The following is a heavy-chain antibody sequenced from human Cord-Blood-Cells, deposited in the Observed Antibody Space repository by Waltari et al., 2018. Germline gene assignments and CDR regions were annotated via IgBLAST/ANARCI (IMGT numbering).Heavy chain of an antibody. CDR2: INHSGST. CDR3: ARTNWLVLDY. Sequence: QVQLQQWGAGLLKPSETLSLTCAVYGGSFSGYYWSWIRQPPGKGLEWIGEINHSGSTNYNPALKSRVTISVDTSKNQFSLKLSSVTAADTAVYYCARTNWLVLDYWGQGTLVTVSS. V-gene: IGHV4-34*01. D-gene: IGHD6-19*01. J-gene: IGHJ4*02. CDR1: GGSFSGYY.